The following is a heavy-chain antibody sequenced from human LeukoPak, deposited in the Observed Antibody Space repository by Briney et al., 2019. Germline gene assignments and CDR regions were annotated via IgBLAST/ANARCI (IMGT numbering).Heavy chain of an antibody. J-gene: IGHJ4*02. Sequence: GGSLRLSCAASGFTFSSYEMNWVRQAPGKGLEWVSYISSSGSTIYYADSVKGRFTISRDNAKNSLYLQMNSLRAEDTAVYYCARDLFSGWHENNWGQGTLVTVSS. D-gene: IGHD6-25*01. CDR3: ARDLFSGWHENN. V-gene: IGHV3-48*03. CDR1: GFTFSSYE. CDR2: ISSSGSTI.